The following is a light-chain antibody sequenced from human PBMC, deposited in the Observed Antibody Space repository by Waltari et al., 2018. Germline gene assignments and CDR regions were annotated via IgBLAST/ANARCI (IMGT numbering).Light chain of an antibody. J-gene: IGLJ2*01. CDR3: SSYVSSSTLEL. V-gene: IGLV2-14*03. CDR2: DVS. CDR1: SSDIGGYHY. Sequence: QYALPQPASVSGSPGKSITIPCTGPSSDIGGYHYVSYYQQLPGRAPKLIIYDVSNRPSGVSNRFSGSKSGNTASLTISGLQGEDEADYYCSSYVSSSTLELFGGGTSLAVL.